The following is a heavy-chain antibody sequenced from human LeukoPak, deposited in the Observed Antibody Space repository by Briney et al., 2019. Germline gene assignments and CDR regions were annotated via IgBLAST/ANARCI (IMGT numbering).Heavy chain of an antibody. CDR2: IRSRAYGGTT. D-gene: IGHD3-22*01. CDR3: SRESGGRLDYYDSGRYVTAFDI. J-gene: IGHJ3*02. CDR1: GFTFGDYA. V-gene: IGHV3-49*03. Sequence: GGSLRXXCTASGFTFGDYAMSWFRQAPGKGLEWVGFIRSRAYGGTTEYAASVKGRFSISREDSKSTAYLQMSSLKTEDTALYYCSRESGGRLDYYDSGRYVTAFDIWGQGTMVTVSS.